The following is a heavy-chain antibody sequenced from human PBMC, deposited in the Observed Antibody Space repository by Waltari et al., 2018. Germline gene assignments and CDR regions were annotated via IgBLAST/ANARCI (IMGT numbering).Heavy chain of an antibody. CDR2: IYPRDSDT. D-gene: IGHD3-10*01. V-gene: IGHV5-51*01. CDR1: GSTFTYHC. CDR3: ARPRDAGSHYAF. Sequence: EVRLVQSGAEVKKPGESLRISCKAPGSTFTYHCIAWLRQPPGQGREWVGTIYPRDSDTRYNPSFHGQVTMSADEYMATTSLQWSSLRASDTAIYYCARPRDAGSHYAFWGQGTVVTVS. J-gene: IGHJ4*02.